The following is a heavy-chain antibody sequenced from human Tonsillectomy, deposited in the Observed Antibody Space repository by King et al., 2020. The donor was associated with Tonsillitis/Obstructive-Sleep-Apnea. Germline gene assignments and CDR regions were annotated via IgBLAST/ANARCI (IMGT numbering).Heavy chain of an antibody. J-gene: IGHJ3*02. D-gene: IGHD2-8*01. CDR1: GGSISSYY. Sequence: VQLQESGPGLVKPSETLSLTCTVSGGSISSYYWSWIRQPPGKGLECIGYIDYSGSTNYNPSLKSRVTISVDTSKNQFSLRLNSVTAADTAVYYCAREGAVMNVFDIWGQGTMVTVSS. CDR3: AREGAVMNVFDI. V-gene: IGHV4-59*01. CDR2: IDYSGST.